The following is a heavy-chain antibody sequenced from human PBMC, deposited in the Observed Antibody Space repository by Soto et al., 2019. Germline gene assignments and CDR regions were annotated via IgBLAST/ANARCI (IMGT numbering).Heavy chain of an antibody. Sequence: PSETLSLTFTVSGGPISSYYWSWIRQPPGKGLEWILYIYYSGSTNYNPSLKSRVTISVDTSKNQFSLKLSSVTAADTAVYYSARGGIAAAGTLNAWGQGTLVTVSS. D-gene: IGHD6-13*01. CDR3: ARGGIAAAGTLNA. CDR1: GGPISSYY. CDR2: IYYSGST. V-gene: IGHV4-59*01. J-gene: IGHJ5*02.